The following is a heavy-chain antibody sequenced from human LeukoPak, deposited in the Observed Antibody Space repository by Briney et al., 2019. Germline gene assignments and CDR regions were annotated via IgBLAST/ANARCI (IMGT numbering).Heavy chain of an antibody. D-gene: IGHD3-22*01. Sequence: SETLSLTCTVSGDSIISSSYYWVWIRQPPGKGLEWIGSIYYTGNKYTNPSLEGRVTIPIDTSRNHFSLKLRSVTAADTAVYYCARLTLGLYDSSGYFDYWGQGSPVTVSS. CDR2: IYYTGNK. V-gene: IGHV4-39*02. J-gene: IGHJ4*02. CDR3: ARLTLGLYDSSGYFDY. CDR1: GDSIISSSYY.